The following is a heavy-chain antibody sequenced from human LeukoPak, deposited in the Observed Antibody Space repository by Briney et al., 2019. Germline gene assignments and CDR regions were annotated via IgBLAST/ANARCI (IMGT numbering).Heavy chain of an antibody. J-gene: IGHJ4*02. V-gene: IGHV1-2*02. CDR2: INPNSGGT. D-gene: IGHD3-3*01. CDR3: ARGPLLRFLEWLLSIDY. CDR1: GYTFTGYY. Sequence: GASVKVSCKASGYTFTGYYMHWVRQAPGQRLEWMGWINPNSGGTNYAQKFQGRITMTRDTSISTAYMELSRLRSDDTAVYYCARGPLLRFLEWLLSIDYWGQGTLVTVSS.